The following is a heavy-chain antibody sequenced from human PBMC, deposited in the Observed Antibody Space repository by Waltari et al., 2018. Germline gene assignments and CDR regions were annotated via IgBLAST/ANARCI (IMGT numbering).Heavy chain of an antibody. V-gene: IGHV4-39*07. CDR2: IYYSGST. D-gene: IGHD3-16*02. Sequence: QLQLQESGPGLVKPSETLSLTCPVSGGPISSSSYYWGWIRQPPGKWLEWIGSIYYSGSTYYNPSLKSRVTISVDTSKNQFSLKLSSVTAADTAVYYCARVVGGVIVIPDYWGQGTLVTVSS. CDR1: GGPISSSSYY. CDR3: ARVVGGVIVIPDY. J-gene: IGHJ4*02.